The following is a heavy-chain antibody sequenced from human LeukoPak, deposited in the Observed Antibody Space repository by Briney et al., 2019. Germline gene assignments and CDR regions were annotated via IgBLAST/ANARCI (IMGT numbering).Heavy chain of an antibody. Sequence: GGSLRLSCTASGFPFSTYSVQWVRQAPGKGLEWVSSTSGSSRYTFYAASGEGRFTITRDNAKNSFYLQMNRLGAEDTAVYFCAAGNSGCPHWGQGALVTVSS. CDR2: TSGSSRYT. D-gene: IGHD1-26*01. J-gene: IGHJ4*02. CDR1: GFPFSTYS. V-gene: IGHV3-21*01. CDR3: AAGNSGCPH.